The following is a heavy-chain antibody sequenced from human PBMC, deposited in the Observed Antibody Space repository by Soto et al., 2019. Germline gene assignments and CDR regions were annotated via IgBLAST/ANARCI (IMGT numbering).Heavy chain of an antibody. CDR2: IYYSGST. CDR3: ARDADYGGSRGGMDV. CDR1: GGSVNNANYF. J-gene: IGHJ6*02. D-gene: IGHD4-17*01. V-gene: IGHV4-31*03. Sequence: QVRLEESGPGLVKPSETLSLICSVSGGSVNNANYFWNWIRHHPENGLEWIGYIYYSGSTRYNPSFKTRATLSIDTTKDQFSLRLNSVTVADTAVYFCARDADYGGSRGGMDVWGRGTXVTVSS.